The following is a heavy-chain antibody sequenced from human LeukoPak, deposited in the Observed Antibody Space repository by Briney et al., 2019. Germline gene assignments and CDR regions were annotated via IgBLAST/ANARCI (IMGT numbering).Heavy chain of an antibody. CDR1: GGSISSGSYY. CDR3: ARVRWSYYGSGRHVYYMDV. D-gene: IGHD3-10*01. CDR2: IYTSGST. V-gene: IGHV4-61*02. Sequence: SETLSLTCTVSGGSISSGSYYWSWIRQPAGKGLEWIGRIYTSGSTNYNPSLKSRVTISVDTSKNQFSLKLSSVTAADTAVYYCARVRWSYYGSGRHVYYMDVWGKGTTVTISS. J-gene: IGHJ6*03.